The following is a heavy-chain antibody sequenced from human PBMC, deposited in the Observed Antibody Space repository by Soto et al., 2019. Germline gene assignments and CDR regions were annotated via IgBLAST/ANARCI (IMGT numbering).Heavy chain of an antibody. Sequence: QVQLVQSGAEVKKPGSSVKVSCKASGGTFSSYAISWVRQAPGQGLEWMGGVIPIFGTANYAQKFQGRVTITADESTSTAYMELSSLRSEDTAVYYCARDRRGITGTTSWFDPWGQGTLDTVSS. D-gene: IGHD1-7*01. J-gene: IGHJ5*02. V-gene: IGHV1-69*01. CDR2: VIPIFGTA. CDR1: GGTFSSYA. CDR3: ARDRRGITGTTSWFDP.